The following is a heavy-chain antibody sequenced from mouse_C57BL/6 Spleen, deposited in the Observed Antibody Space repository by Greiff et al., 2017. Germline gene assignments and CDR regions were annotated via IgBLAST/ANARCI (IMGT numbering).Heavy chain of an antibody. V-gene: IGHV5-4*01. D-gene: IGHD1-1*01. Sequence: EVHLVESGGGLVKPGGSLKLSCAASGFTFSSYAMSWVRQTPEKRLEWVATISDGGSYTYYPDNVKGRFTISRDNAKNNLYLQMSHLKSEDTAMYYCARSLLLRRYFDVWGTGTTVTVSS. CDR2: ISDGGSYT. CDR3: ARSLLLRRYFDV. CDR1: GFTFSSYA. J-gene: IGHJ1*03.